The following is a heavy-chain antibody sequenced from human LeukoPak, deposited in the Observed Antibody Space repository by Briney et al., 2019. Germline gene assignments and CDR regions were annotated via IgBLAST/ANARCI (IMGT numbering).Heavy chain of an antibody. CDR1: GGSISSYY. D-gene: IGHD3-22*01. J-gene: IGHJ3*02. V-gene: IGHV4-59*01. Sequence: SETLSLTCTVSGGSISSYYWSWLRQPPGKGLEWMGYIYYSGSTNYNHSLKSRVTISVDTSKNQFSLKLSSVTAADTAVYYCARGGYYDSSGYYFFAFDIWGQGTMVTVSS. CDR2: IYYSGST. CDR3: ARGGYYDSSGYYFFAFDI.